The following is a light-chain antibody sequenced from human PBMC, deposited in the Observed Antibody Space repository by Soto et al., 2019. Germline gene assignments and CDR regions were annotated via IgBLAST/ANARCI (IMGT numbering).Light chain of an antibody. CDR3: CSYAGSYV. J-gene: IGLJ1*01. CDR1: SNDVGGYNY. CDR2: DVS. Sequence: QSVLTQPRSVSGSPGQSVTISCTGNSNDVGGYNYVSWYQQHPGKAPKLMIYDVSKRPSGVPDRFSGSKSGNTASLTISGLQAEDEADYYCCSYAGSYVFGTGTKVTVL. V-gene: IGLV2-11*01.